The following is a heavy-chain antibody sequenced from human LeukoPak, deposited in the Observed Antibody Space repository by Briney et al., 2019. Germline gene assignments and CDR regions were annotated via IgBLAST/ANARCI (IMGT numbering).Heavy chain of an antibody. CDR1: GFTFSSYA. CDR2: ISGSGGST. CDR3: AKDLNPTVLRYFDWAPTSYYYYYYGMDV. J-gene: IGHJ6*02. D-gene: IGHD3-9*01. Sequence: PGGSLRLSCAASGFTFSSYAMSWVRQAPGKGLEWVSAISGSGGSTYYADSVKGRFTISRDNSKNTLYLQMSSLRAEDTAVYYCAKDLNPTVLRYFDWAPTSYYYYYYGMDVWGQGTTVTVSS. V-gene: IGHV3-23*01.